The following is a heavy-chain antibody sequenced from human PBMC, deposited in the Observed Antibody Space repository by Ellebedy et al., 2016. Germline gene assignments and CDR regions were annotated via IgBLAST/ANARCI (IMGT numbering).Heavy chain of an antibody. CDR1: GFTFSNSG. CDR2: IWYDGSKK. D-gene: IGHD2-2*01. CDR3: ARDSVGYYYYMDV. Sequence: GESLKISXAASGFTFSNSGMHWVRRAPGKGLEWVAFIWYDGSKKYYADSVKGRFTISRDNSKNTVYLQMNSLRAEDTALYYCARDSVGYYYYMDVWGIGTTVTVSS. J-gene: IGHJ6*03. V-gene: IGHV3-33*01.